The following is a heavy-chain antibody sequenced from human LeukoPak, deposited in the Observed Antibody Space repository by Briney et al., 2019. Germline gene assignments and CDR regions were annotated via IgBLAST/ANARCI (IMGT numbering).Heavy chain of an antibody. CDR2: ISAYNGNT. Sequence: GASVKVSCMASGYTFTSYGISWVRQAPGQGLEWMGWISAYNGNTNYAQKLQGRVTMTTDTSTSTAYMELRSLRSDDTAVYYCARVRDDFRGVACWFDPWGQGTLVTVSS. CDR1: GYTFTSYG. V-gene: IGHV1-18*01. J-gene: IGHJ5*02. D-gene: IGHD3-3*01. CDR3: ARVRDDFRGVACWFDP.